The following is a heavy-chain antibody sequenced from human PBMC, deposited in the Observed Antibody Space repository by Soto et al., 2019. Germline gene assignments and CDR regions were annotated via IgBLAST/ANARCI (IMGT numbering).Heavy chain of an antibody. CDR3: AKEVEGGWYYFDY. D-gene: IGHD2-15*01. CDR2: ISDSDGST. J-gene: IGHJ4*02. Sequence: EVQLLECGGGLVQPGGSLTLSCAASGFTFSTYAMTWVRQAPGKGLEWVSTISDSDGSTYYADSVKGRFTISRDNSKNTVYLQMNSLRAEDTAVYYCAKEVEGGWYYFDYWGQGTLVTVSS. V-gene: IGHV3-23*01. CDR1: GFTFSTYA.